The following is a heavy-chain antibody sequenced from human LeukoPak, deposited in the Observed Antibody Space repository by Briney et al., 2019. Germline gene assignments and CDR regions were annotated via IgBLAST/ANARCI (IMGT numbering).Heavy chain of an antibody. J-gene: IGHJ4*02. V-gene: IGHV3-43*02. Sequence: GGSPRLSCAASEFTFGDYAMHWVRQAPGKGLEWVSLIRGDGRTTSYAGSVKGRFTISRDNSKNSLYLQMSSLRGEDTAIYYCAKDAVAGTWLHYWGQGTLVTVSS. CDR2: IRGDGRTT. CDR3: AKDAVAGTWLHY. D-gene: IGHD6-19*01. CDR1: EFTFGDYA.